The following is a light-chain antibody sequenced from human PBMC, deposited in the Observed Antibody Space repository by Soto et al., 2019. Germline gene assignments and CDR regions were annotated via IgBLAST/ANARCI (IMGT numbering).Light chain of an antibody. CDR3: QQYGSSGT. CDR2: GAS. J-gene: IGKJ1*01. V-gene: IGKV3-20*01. Sequence: EIVLTQSPGTLSLSPGERSTLSCRASQSVSNNYLAWYQQKPGQAPRLLIYGASNRATGIPDRFSGSGSATDFTLTISRLEPEAFAVYYCQQYGSSGTFGQGTTVDNK. CDR1: QSVSNNY.